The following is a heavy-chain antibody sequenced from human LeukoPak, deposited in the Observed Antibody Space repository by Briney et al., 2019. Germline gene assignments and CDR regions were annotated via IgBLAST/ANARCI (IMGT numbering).Heavy chain of an antibody. CDR1: GGSISSSSYY. V-gene: IGHV4-39*01. CDR3: ARQITTYYYDSSGYAFDI. CDR2: IYYSGST. D-gene: IGHD3-22*01. J-gene: IGHJ3*02. Sequence: SETLSLTCTVSGGSISSSSYYWGWIRQPPGKGLEWIGSIYYSGSTYYNPSLKSRVTISVDTSKNQFSLKLSSVTAADTAVYYCARQITTYYYDSSGYAFDIWGQGTMVTVSS.